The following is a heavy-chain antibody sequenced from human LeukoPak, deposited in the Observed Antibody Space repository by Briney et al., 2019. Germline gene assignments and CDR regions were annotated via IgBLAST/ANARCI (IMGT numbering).Heavy chain of an antibody. Sequence: GESLKISCKGSGYSFTSYWIGWVRQLPGKGLEWMGIIYPGDSDTRYSPSFQGQVTISADKSISTAYLQWSSLKASDTAMYYCACSSSSTYNYYYMDVWGKGTTVTVSS. CDR3: ACSSSSTYNYYYMDV. J-gene: IGHJ6*03. CDR1: GYSFTSYW. D-gene: IGHD6-6*01. CDR2: IYPGDSDT. V-gene: IGHV5-51*01.